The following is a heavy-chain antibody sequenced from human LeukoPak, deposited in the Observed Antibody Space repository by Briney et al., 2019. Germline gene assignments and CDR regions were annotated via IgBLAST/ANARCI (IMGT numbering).Heavy chain of an antibody. J-gene: IGHJ4*02. CDR1: GFSVSSNH. CDR2: IYKDGNT. Sequence: GGSLRLSCAASGFSVSSNHMSWVRQAPGKGLEWVSEIYKDGNTYYAASVKGRFSISRDKSKNTVYFQMNSLRAEDTAVYYCAKSWYYYDSSGYYAPDYWGQGTLVTVSS. V-gene: IGHV3-53*01. D-gene: IGHD3-22*01. CDR3: AKSWYYYDSSGYYAPDY.